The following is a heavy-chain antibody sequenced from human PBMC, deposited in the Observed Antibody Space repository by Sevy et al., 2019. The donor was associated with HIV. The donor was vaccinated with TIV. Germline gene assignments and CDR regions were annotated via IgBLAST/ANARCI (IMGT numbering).Heavy chain of an antibody. Sequence: WGSLRLSCTASRFTFSTYAMHWVRQTPGKGLEWVAVVSSDGSNKYYADSVKGRFSISRDNSKNTMFLQMNSLRDDDTALYYCARDRGYTSGWSATGGFDYWGQGTLVTVSS. V-gene: IGHV3-30-3*01. CDR1: RFTFSTYA. CDR3: ARDRGYTSGWSATGGFDY. J-gene: IGHJ4*02. D-gene: IGHD6-19*01. CDR2: VSSDGSNK.